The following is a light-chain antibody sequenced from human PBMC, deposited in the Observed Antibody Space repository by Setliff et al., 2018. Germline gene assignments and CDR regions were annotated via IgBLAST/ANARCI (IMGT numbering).Light chain of an antibody. Sequence: QSVLTQPASVSGSPGQSITISCTGTSSDIGGYNYVSWYQQHPGKAPKLMIYDVSKRPSGVSNRFSGSKSGNTASLTISGLQAEDEADYYCSSYTSSSTFVFGTETKGTV. CDR2: DVS. CDR3: SSYTSSSTFV. V-gene: IGLV2-14*01. CDR1: SSDIGGYNY. J-gene: IGLJ1*01.